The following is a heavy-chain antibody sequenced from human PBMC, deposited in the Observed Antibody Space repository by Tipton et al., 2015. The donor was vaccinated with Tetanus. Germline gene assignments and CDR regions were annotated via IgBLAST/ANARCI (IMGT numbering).Heavy chain of an antibody. CDR3: ARDQARGARGWNYFDY. V-gene: IGHV4-31*03. D-gene: IGHD1-26*01. CDR1: GGSITSGGYY. J-gene: IGHJ4*02. CDR2: IYYSGST. Sequence: TLSLTCTVSGGSITSGGYYWSWIRQHPGKGLEWIGDIYYSGSTYYNPALKSRVTRSVDTSKNQVSLKLNSATAADTAVYYCARDQARGARGWNYFDYWGQGTLVTVSS.